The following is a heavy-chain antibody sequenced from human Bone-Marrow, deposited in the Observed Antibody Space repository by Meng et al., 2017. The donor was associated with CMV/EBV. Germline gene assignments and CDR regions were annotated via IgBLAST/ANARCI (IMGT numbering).Heavy chain of an antibody. CDR3: ARDYDFWSGYYRYWYFDL. D-gene: IGHD3-3*01. J-gene: IGHJ2*01. V-gene: IGHV1-18*01. CDR2: ISAYNGNT. Sequence: ASVKVSCKASGGTFSSYAISWVRQAPGQGLEWMGWISAYNGNTNYAQKLQGRVTMTTDTSTSTAYMELRSLRSDDTAVYYCARDYDFWSGYYRYWYFDLWGRGTLVTVSS. CDR1: GGTFSSYA.